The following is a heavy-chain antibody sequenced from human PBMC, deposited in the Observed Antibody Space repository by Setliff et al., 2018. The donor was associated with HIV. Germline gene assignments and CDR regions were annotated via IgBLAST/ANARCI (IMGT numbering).Heavy chain of an antibody. D-gene: IGHD3-22*01. CDR2: INPSGGGT. V-gene: IGHV1-46*01. J-gene: IGHJ4*02. Sequence: ASVKVSCKASGYTFTRYFMHCVRQAPGQGLEWLGMINPSGGGTWYAQKFQGRVTMTGDTSTNTLYMELSSLRSEDTAVYYCAREDYYDSYWGQGTLVTVSS. CDR1: GYTFTRYF. CDR3: AREDYYDSY.